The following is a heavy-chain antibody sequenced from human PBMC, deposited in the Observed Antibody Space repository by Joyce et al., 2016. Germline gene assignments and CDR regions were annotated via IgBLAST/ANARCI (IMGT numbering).Heavy chain of an antibody. CDR2: ISDTSYYI. Sequence: QLVESGGGVVKPGGSLRLSCEASGSTFSTSSMSWFRQAPGKGLEWVAAISDTSYYIFQAETVRGRFTVSRDNAKKTLYLQMNSLRAEDSAVFYCARGGISYYYAMDVWGQGTTVTVSS. J-gene: IGHJ6*02. CDR3: ARGGISYYYAMDV. CDR1: GSTFSTSS. V-gene: IGHV3-21*01. D-gene: IGHD3-16*01.